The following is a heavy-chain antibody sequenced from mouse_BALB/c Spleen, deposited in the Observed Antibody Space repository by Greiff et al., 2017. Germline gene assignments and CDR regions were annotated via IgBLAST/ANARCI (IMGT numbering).Heavy chain of an antibody. Sequence: QQRTGQGLEWIGEIYPGSGSTYYNEKFKGKATLTADKSSNTAYMQLSSLTSEDSAVYFCARLVTTVVEVDYWGQGTTLTVSS. J-gene: IGHJ2*01. D-gene: IGHD1-1*01. CDR2: IYPGSGST. CDR3: ARLVTTVVEVDY. V-gene: IGHV1-81*01.